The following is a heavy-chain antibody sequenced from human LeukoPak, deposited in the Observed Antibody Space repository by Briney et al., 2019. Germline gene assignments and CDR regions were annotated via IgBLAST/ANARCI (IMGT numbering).Heavy chain of an antibody. CDR2: INHSGST. J-gene: IGHJ6*03. V-gene: IGHV4-34*01. D-gene: IGHD6-19*01. Sequence: SETLSLTCAVCGGSFSGYYWSWIRQPPGKGLEWIGEINHSGSTNYNPSLKSRVTISVDTSKNQFSLKLSSVTAADTAVYYCARGRRGYIAVAGTNYYYYMDVWGKGTTVTVSS. CDR1: GGSFSGYY. CDR3: ARGRRGYIAVAGTNYYYYMDV.